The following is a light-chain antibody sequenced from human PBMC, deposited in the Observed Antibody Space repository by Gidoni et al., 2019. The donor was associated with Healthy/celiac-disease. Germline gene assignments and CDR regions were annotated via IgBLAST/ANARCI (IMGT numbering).Light chain of an antibody. Sequence: DIQMTQSPSSLSASVGARVTITCRASQSISSYLNWYQQKPGKAPKLLIYAASSLQSGVPSRFSGSGSGTDFTRTISSLQPEDFATYYCQQSYSTLFTFGPGTKVDIK. V-gene: IGKV1-39*01. CDR2: AAS. CDR1: QSISSY. J-gene: IGKJ3*01. CDR3: QQSYSTLFT.